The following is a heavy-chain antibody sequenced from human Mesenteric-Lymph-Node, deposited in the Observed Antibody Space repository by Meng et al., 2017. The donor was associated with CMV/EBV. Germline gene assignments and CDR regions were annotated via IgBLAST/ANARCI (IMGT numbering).Heavy chain of an antibody. Sequence: GSLRLSCTVSGGSISSYYWSWIRQPPGKGLEWIGYIYYSGSTNYNPSLKSRVTISVDTSKNQFSLKLSSVTAADTAVYYCARKEQWLPEDAFDIWGQGTMVTVSS. CDR2: IYYSGST. CDR3: ARKEQWLPEDAFDI. J-gene: IGHJ3*02. CDR1: GGSISSYY. D-gene: IGHD5-24*01. V-gene: IGHV4-59*01.